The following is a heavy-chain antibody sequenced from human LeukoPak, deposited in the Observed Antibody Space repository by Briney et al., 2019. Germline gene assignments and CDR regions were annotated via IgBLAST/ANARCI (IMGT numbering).Heavy chain of an antibody. CDR3: AKVSGSWPD. J-gene: IGHJ4*02. Sequence: PGGSLRLSCAASGFTFSSYGMHWVRQAPGKGLEWVAVISYDGSNKYYADSVKGRFTISRDNSKNTLYLQMNSLRAEDTAVYYCAKVSGSWPDWGQGTLVTVSS. V-gene: IGHV3-30*18. CDR1: GFTFSSYG. D-gene: IGHD6-13*01. CDR2: ISYDGSNK.